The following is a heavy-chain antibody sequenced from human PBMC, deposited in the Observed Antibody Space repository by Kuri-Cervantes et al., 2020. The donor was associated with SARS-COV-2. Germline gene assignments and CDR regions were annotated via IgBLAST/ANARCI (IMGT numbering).Heavy chain of an antibody. D-gene: IGHD6-19*01. CDR1: GGTFSTAI. CDR3: ASDGVSGSLSLDF. CDR2: IMPALGMP. Sequence: SVKVSCKASGGTFSTAIISWVRQGPGQGLEWMGGIMPALGMPNYAQKFRGRVTITADTSTATAYLELSGLKSEDTALYYCASDGVSGSLSLDFWGRGTLVTVSS. V-gene: IGHV1-69*10. J-gene: IGHJ4*02.